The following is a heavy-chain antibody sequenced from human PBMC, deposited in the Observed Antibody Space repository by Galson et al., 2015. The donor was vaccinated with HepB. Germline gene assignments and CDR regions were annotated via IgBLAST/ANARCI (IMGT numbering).Heavy chain of an antibody. Sequence: TLSLTCTVSGGSIGSGGYYWSWIRQHPGKGLEWIGYIYYSGSTYYNPSLKSRVTISVDTSKNQFSLKLSSVTAADTAVYYCAREPFPMTTVTRPYYYYGMDVWGQGTTVTVSS. CDR2: IYYSGST. CDR3: AREPFPMTTVTRPYYYYGMDV. CDR1: GGSIGSGGYY. V-gene: IGHV4-31*03. D-gene: IGHD4-11*01. J-gene: IGHJ6*02.